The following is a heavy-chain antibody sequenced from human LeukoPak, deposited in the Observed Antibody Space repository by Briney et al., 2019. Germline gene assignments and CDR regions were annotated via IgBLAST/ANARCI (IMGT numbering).Heavy chain of an antibody. D-gene: IGHD5-18*01. J-gene: IGHJ4*02. Sequence: SETLSLTCTVSGGSISSDDSYWSWIRQSPGKGLEWIGYIYYSGSIYYNPSLKSRVTISVDTSKNQFSLKLSSVTAADTAVYYCARGGYSYGTDYWGQGTLVTVSS. V-gene: IGHV4-30-4*01. CDR3: ARGGYSYGTDY. CDR1: GGSISSDDSY. CDR2: IYYSGSI.